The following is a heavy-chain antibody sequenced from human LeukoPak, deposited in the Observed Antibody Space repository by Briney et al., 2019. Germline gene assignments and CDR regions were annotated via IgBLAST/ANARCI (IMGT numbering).Heavy chain of an antibody. CDR3: ARGGSVVDRGYYDMDV. J-gene: IGHJ6*02. D-gene: IGHD2-21*01. V-gene: IGHV1-69*04. Sequence: SVKVSCKPSGGTFSSDAINWVRQAPGQGLEWMGRIIPILGVTNYAQKYQDRVTITADRSTTTAYMELNNLRSEDTAVYYCARGGSVVDRGYYDMDVWGQGTTVTVSS. CDR2: IIPILGVT. CDR1: GGTFSSDA.